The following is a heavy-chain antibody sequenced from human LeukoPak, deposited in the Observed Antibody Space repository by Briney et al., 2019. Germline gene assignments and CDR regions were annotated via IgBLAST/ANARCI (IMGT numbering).Heavy chain of an antibody. J-gene: IGHJ4*02. CDR1: GGSFSGCY. CDR2: INHSGST. D-gene: IGHD1-1*01. Sequence: SETLSLTCAVYGGSFSGCYWSWIRQPPGKGLEWIGEINHSGSTNYNPSLKSRVTISVDTSKNQFSLKLSSVTAADTAVYYCARRRGYNWNGLDYWGQGTLVTVSS. CDR3: ARRRGYNWNGLDY. V-gene: IGHV4-34*01.